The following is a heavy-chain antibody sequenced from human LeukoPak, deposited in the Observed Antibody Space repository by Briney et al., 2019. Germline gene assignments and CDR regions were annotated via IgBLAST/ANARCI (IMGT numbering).Heavy chain of an antibody. CDR3: GSGQWLVGVFY. V-gene: IGHV1-2*02. Sequence: AASVKVSCKASGHTFTGYCMHWVRQAPGQGLEWLGWINPNSGVTNYAQKFQGRITMTRDTSITTVYMELSSLTSDDTAVYYCGSGQWLVGVFYWGQGTLVTVSS. D-gene: IGHD6-19*01. CDR1: GHTFTGYC. CDR2: INPNSGVT. J-gene: IGHJ4*02.